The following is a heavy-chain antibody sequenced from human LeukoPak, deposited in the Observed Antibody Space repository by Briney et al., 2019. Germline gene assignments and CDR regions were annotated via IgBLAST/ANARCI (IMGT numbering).Heavy chain of an antibody. CDR3: ATELRLGFSSSSHFDS. V-gene: IGHV3-53*01. CDR1: GFSVDINY. CDR2: IYSGGSS. D-gene: IGHD6-13*01. Sequence: GGSLRLFCAASGFSVDINYMAWVRQAPGKGLEWVSLIYSGGSSFYADSVKGRFTISRDISKNTLFLQMNSLRAEDTAVYYCATELRLGFSSSSHFDSWGLGTLVSVSP. J-gene: IGHJ4*02.